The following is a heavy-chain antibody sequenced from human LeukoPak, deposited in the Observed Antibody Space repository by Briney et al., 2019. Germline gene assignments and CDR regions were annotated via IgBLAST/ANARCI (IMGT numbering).Heavy chain of an antibody. CDR3: ARDADWGYDAYDI. J-gene: IGHJ3*02. CDR2: TYYKSKCHN. D-gene: IGHD7-27*01. Sequence: QPLSLTCAISGLRLCVSSELWNWVTQSPSRVLESLVSTYYKSKCHNDYAVSVNSRITISPATSKNHFYLHLNSVTPEDTAVYYCARDADWGYDAYDIWGQGTMVTVSS. V-gene: IGHV6-1*01. CDR1: GLRLCVSSEL.